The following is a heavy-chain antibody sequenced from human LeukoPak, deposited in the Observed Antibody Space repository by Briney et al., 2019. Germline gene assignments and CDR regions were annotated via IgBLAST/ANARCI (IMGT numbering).Heavy chain of an antibody. V-gene: IGHV1-8*01. Sequence: ASVKVSCKASGYTFTSYDINWVRQATGQGLEWMGWMNPNSGNTGYAQKFQGRVTMTRNTSISTACMELSSLRSEDTAVYYCARVVGVDWDAYVNWFDPWGQGTLVTVSS. J-gene: IGHJ5*02. CDR3: ARVVGVDWDAYVNWFDP. D-gene: IGHD5-12*01. CDR1: GYTFTSYD. CDR2: MNPNSGNT.